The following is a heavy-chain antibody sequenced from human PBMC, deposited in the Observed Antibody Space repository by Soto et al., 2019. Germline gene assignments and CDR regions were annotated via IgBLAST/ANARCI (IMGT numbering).Heavy chain of an antibody. V-gene: IGHV1-2*02. CDR2: INPKSGVT. J-gene: IGHJ4*02. CDR1: EYTFPDYY. CDR3: ARGPKQTPRHSTSWFVPDY. Sequence: QLHLVQSGAEVKKPGASVRVSCKASEYTFPDYYIHWVGQAPGQGLEWMGWINPKSGVTNSAQKFQGRITMTRDTSITTAYLELSSLRSDDTAVYYCARGPKQTPRHSTSWFVPDYWGQGSLVTVSS. D-gene: IGHD6-13*01.